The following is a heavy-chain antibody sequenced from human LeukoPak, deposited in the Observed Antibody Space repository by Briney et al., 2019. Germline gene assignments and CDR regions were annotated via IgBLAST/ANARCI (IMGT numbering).Heavy chain of an antibody. D-gene: IGHD1-7*01. Sequence: SETLSPTCTVSGGSITSYYWNWIRQPPGKGLEWIGYIYYDGSTNYNPSLKSRVTMSVDTSRNQFSLKLTSVSAADTAVYYCARGYNWDYVGYWGQGILVTVSS. J-gene: IGHJ4*02. CDR1: GGSITSYY. CDR2: IYYDGST. CDR3: ARGYNWDYVGY. V-gene: IGHV4-59*01.